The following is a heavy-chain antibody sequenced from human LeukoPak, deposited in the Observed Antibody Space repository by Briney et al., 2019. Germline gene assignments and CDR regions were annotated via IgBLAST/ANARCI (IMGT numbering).Heavy chain of an antibody. Sequence: GASVKVSCKASGYTFTSYYMHWVRQAPGRGLEWMGIINLSGGSATYAQKFQGRVTMTRDTSTSTVYMGLSSLRSEDTAVYYCATSLPAAGYYFDYWGQGTLVTVSS. CDR3: ATSLPAAGYYFDY. CDR1: GYTFTSYY. CDR2: INLSGGSA. V-gene: IGHV1-46*01. D-gene: IGHD6-13*01. J-gene: IGHJ4*02.